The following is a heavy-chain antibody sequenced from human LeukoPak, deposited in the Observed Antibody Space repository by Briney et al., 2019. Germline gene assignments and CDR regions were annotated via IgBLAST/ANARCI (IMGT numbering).Heavy chain of an antibody. V-gene: IGHV3-48*03. CDR1: GFTFSNYE. CDR3: ATVGRAARPGY. Sequence: PGGSLRLSCAASGFTFSNYEMNWVRQAPGKGLEWVSYISNGGGSIYYADSVKGRFTISRDNAKNSLYLQMNSLRAEDMAVYYCATVGRAARPGYWGQGALVTVSS. D-gene: IGHD6-6*01. J-gene: IGHJ4*02. CDR2: ISNGGGSI.